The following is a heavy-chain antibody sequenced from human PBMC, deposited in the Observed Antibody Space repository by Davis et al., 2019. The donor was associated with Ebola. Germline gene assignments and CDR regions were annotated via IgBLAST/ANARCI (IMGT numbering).Heavy chain of an antibody. Sequence: GESLKISCAASGFTFSSYSMHWVRQAPGKGLEWVAVIWYDGSNKYYADSVKGRFTISRDNSKNTLYLQMNSLRAEDTAVYYCARDSGDYCSGGSCYRYFDYWGQGTLVTVSS. J-gene: IGHJ4*02. CDR1: GFTFSSYS. CDR3: ARDSGDYCSGGSCYRYFDY. D-gene: IGHD2-15*01. V-gene: IGHV3-33*01. CDR2: IWYDGSNK.